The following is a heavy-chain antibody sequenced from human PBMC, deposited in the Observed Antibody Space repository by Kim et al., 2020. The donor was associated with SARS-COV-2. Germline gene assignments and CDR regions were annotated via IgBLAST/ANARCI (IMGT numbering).Heavy chain of an antibody. V-gene: IGHV4-59*13. J-gene: IGHJ5*02. CDR3: ARVMYSSSWLSWFDP. Sequence: SETLSLTCTVSGGSISSYYWSWIRQPPGKGLEWIGYIYYSGSTNYNPSLKSRVTISVDTSKNQFSLKLSSVTAADTAVYYCARVMYSSSWLSWFDPWGQGTLVTVSS. D-gene: IGHD6-13*01. CDR2: IYYSGST. CDR1: GGSISSYY.